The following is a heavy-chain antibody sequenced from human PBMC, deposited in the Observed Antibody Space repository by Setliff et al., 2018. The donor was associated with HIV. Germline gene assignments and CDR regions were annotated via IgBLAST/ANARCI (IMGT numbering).Heavy chain of an antibody. D-gene: IGHD3-9*01. J-gene: IGHJ6*03. CDR1: GFTFSSYS. CDR2: ISSSSSTI. CDR3: ARAHYGIFQPGGTYYMDV. V-gene: IGHV3-48*01. Sequence: GGSLRLSCAASGFTFSSYSMNWVRQAPGKGLEWVSYISSSSSTIYYADSVKGRFTISRDNAKNSLYLQMNSLRAEDTAVYYCARAHYGIFQPGGTYYMDVWGKGTTVTVSS.